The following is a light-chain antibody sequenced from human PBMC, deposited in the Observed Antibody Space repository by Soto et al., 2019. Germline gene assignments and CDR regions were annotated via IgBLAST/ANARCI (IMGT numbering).Light chain of an antibody. Sequence: DIQMTQSPSYVSASVGDRVTITCRASQDIAGYLAWYQHKPGRTPELLIHGASRLQSGVPARFSGSGSGTDFTLTISSLEPEDFAVYYCQQRSNWPPITFGQGTRLEIK. CDR1: QDIAGY. CDR2: GAS. V-gene: IGKV1-12*01. J-gene: IGKJ5*01. CDR3: QQRSNWPPIT.